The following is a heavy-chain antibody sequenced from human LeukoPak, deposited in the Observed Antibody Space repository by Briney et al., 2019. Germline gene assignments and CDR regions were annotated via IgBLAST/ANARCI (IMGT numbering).Heavy chain of an antibody. J-gene: IGHJ5*02. CDR2: TYYSGSI. V-gene: IGHV4-39*01. D-gene: IGHD4-23*01. Sequence: SETLSLTCTVSGGSISGSTYYWGWIRQPPGKGLEWIGSTYYSGSIYYNPSLKSRVTISVDTSKNQFSLKLSSVTAADTAVYYCARHGRATVVTTGTNWFDPWGQGTLVTVSS. CDR3: ARHGRATVVTTGTNWFDP. CDR1: GGSISGSTYY.